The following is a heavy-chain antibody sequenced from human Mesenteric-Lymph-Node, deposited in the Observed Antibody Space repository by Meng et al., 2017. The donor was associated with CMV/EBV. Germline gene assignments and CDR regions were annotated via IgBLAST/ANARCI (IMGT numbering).Heavy chain of an antibody. CDR3: ATVDF. J-gene: IGHJ4*02. Sequence: GGSLRLSCAASGFTFSDYFMSWIRQTPGKGLEWVAYISSGGSAIYYADSAQGRFTISRDNAKNSLYLQMNSLRIDDTAIYCCATVDFWGQGTLVTVSS. CDR1: GFTFSDYF. V-gene: IGHV3-11*04. CDR2: ISSGGSAI.